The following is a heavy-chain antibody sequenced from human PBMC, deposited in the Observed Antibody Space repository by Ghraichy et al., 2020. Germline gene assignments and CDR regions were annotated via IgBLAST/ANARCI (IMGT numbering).Heavy chain of an antibody. CDR1: GYTFTTYY. J-gene: IGHJ4*02. D-gene: IGHD6-19*01. V-gene: IGHV1-46*01. CDR2: INIRGGAT. Sequence: ASVKVSCKASGYTFTTYYIHWVRQAPGQGLEWLGIINIRGGATTYGQKFEGRVTMTSDISTSTVYMELSSLRSEDTAMYYCAREGDLAVAGTAFDYWGQGPLVTVSS. CDR3: AREGDLAVAGTAFDY.